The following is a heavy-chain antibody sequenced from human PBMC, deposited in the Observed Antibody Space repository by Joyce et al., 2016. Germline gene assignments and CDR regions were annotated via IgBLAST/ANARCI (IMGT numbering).Heavy chain of an antibody. V-gene: IGHV5-10-1*03. CDR3: ARSNGYCGGSSCHYYWFDS. CDR2: IDPTDSYT. Sequence: DVLLVQSGAEIKKPGESLRISCKGSGYTFTSYWINWVRQMPGKGLEWMGRIDPTDSYTHYNPSFQGHVGISADKSISTAYLQWSSLKASDTAMYFCARSNGYCGGSSCHYYWFDSWAQGTPVTVSS. D-gene: IGHD2-2*01. CDR1: GYTFTSYW. J-gene: IGHJ5*01.